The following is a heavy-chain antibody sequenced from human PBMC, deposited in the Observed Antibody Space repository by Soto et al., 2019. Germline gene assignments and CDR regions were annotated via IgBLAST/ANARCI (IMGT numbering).Heavy chain of an antibody. J-gene: IGHJ5*02. CDR1: GGSISSYH. D-gene: IGHD3-3*01. CDR2: IYYSGST. V-gene: IGHV4-59*01. CDR3: ARRFYNWFDP. Sequence: PSETLSLTCTVSGGSISSYHWSWIRQPPGKGLEWIGYIYYSGSTNYNPSLKSRVTISVDTSKNQFSLKLSSVTAADTAVYYCARRFYNWFDPWGQGTLVTVSS.